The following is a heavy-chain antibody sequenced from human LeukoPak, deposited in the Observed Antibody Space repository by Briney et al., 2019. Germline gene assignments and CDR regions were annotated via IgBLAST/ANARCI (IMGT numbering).Heavy chain of an antibody. CDR3: ARGYCSGGSCYHYFDY. J-gene: IGHJ4*02. CDR1: GYSISSGYY. CDR2: IYHSGST. Sequence: PSETLSLTCTVSGYSISSGYYWGWIRQPPGKGLEWIGSIYHSGSTYYNPSLKSRVTISVDTSKNQFSLKLSSVTAADTAVYYCARGYCSGGSCYHYFDYWGQGTLVTVSS. D-gene: IGHD2-15*01. V-gene: IGHV4-38-2*02.